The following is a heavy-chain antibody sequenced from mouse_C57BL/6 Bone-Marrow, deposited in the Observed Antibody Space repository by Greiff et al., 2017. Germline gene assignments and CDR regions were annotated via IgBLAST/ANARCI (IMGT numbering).Heavy chain of an antibody. J-gene: IGHJ4*01. CDR1: GYTFTSYW. CDR3: ARERLRRRGYAMDY. CDR2: IYPGSGST. D-gene: IGHD2-2*01. V-gene: IGHV1-55*01. Sequence: VQLQQPGAELVKPGASVKMSCKASGYTFTSYWITWVKQRPGQGLEWIGVIYPGSGSTNYNEKFKSKATLTVDTSSSTAYMQISSLTSEDTAVYYCARERLRRRGYAMDYGGQGTSVTVSS.